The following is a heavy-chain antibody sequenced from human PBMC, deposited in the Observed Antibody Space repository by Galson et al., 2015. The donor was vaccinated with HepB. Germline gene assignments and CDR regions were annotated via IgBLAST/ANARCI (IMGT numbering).Heavy chain of an antibody. CDR2: IRSKTDGGTT. CDR1: GFTFSNAW. Sequence: SLRLSCAASGFTFSNAWMSWVRQAPGKGLEWVGRIRSKTDGGTTDYAAPVKGRFTISRDDSKNTLYLQMNSLKTEDTAVYYCTTALYYYDSAWWFDPWGQGTLVTVSS. CDR3: TTALYYYDSAWWFDP. V-gene: IGHV3-15*01. J-gene: IGHJ5*02. D-gene: IGHD3-22*01.